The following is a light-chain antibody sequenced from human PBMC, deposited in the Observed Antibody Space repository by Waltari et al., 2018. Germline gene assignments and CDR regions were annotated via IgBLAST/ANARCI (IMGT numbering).Light chain of an antibody. CDR2: INN. CDR3: AVWDDSLKVVV. J-gene: IGLJ2*01. Sequence: QSVLTQPPSTSGTPGQRVTISCSASSSDIGRNTVHWYQQLPGTAPKLLIYINNQRPSGVPDRFSGSKSGTSASLAISGLQSEDEADYYCAVWDDSLKVVVFGGGTKLTVL. CDR1: SSDIGRNT. V-gene: IGLV1-44*01.